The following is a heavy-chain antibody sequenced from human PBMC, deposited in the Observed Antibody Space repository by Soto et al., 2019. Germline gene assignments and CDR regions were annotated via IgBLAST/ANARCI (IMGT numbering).Heavy chain of an antibody. J-gene: IGHJ4*02. CDR1: GYTFTSCG. CDR2: ISAYNGNT. V-gene: IGHV1-18*01. D-gene: IGHD5-18*01. CDR3: ARDWSGYSYWYFDY. Sequence: VASVKVSCKASGYTFTSCGISWVRQAPGQGLEWMGWISAYNGNTNYAQKLQGRVTMTTDTSTSTAYMELRSLRSDDTAVYYCARDWSGYSYWYFDYWGQGTLVTVSS.